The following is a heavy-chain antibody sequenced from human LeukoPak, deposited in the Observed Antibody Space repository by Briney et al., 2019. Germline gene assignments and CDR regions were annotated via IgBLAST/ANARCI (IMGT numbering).Heavy chain of an antibody. CDR1: GGSFSSYY. Sequence: PSETLSLTCAVFGGSFSSYYWSWIRQPPGKGLEWIGEINHSGYTSYNPSLKSRVTLSVDTSKHQFSLKLTSVTAADTAVYYCARCCLQGDGDNGGGDYWGQGTLVTVSS. CDR3: ARCCLQGDGDNGGGDY. V-gene: IGHV4-34*01. CDR2: INHSGYT. J-gene: IGHJ4*02. D-gene: IGHD4-17*01.